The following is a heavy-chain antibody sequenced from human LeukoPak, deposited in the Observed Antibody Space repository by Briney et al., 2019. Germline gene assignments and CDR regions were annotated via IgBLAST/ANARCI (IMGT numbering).Heavy chain of an antibody. CDR3: ARASELRLGELSLPCGY. CDR2: ISYNGTNK. J-gene: IGHJ4*02. Sequence: GGSLRLSCAASGFTFSSYAMHWVRQAPGKGLEWVAVISYNGTNKYYADSVKGRFTISRDNSKNTLYLQMNSLRAENTAVYYCARASELRLGELSLPCGYWGQGTLVTVSS. D-gene: IGHD3-16*02. CDR1: GFTFSSYA. V-gene: IGHV3-30-3*01.